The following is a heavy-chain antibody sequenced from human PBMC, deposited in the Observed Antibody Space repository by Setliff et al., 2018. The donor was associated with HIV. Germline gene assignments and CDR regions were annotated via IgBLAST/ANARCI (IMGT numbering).Heavy chain of an antibody. CDR3: ATDCAVVGGTGSLDS. Sequence: GGSLRLSCAASGFTFSSYGMNRVRQAPGKGLEWVAFIRYDGSQKYYVDSVKGRFTISRDNSKNTLYLQMNSLRVEDTAVYYCATDCAVVGGTGSLDSWGQGTLVTVSS. V-gene: IGHV3-30*02. CDR2: IRYDGSQK. D-gene: IGHD1-26*01. J-gene: IGHJ4*02. CDR1: GFTFSSYG.